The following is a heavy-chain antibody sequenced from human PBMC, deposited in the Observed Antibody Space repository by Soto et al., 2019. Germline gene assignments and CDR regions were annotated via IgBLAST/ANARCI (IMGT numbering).Heavy chain of an antibody. V-gene: IGHV4-34*01. CDR3: ARAPRIMITFGGVTYFDY. D-gene: IGHD3-16*01. Sequence: SETLSLTCAVYGGSFSGYYWSWIRQPPGKWLEWIGEINHSGSTNYNPSLKSRVTISVDTSKNQFSLKLSSVTAADTAVYYCARAPRIMITFGGVTYFDYWGQGTLVTVSS. CDR2: INHSGST. CDR1: GGSFSGYY. J-gene: IGHJ4*02.